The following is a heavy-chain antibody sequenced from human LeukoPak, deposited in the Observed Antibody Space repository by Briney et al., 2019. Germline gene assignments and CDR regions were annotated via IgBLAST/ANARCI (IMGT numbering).Heavy chain of an antibody. CDR2: INPSGGST. CDR1: GYTFTSYY. D-gene: IGHD3-10*01. CDR3: ARRGGGSRYYYGSGSYYKPTHYFDY. J-gene: IGHJ4*02. Sequence: GASVKVSCKASGYTFTSYYMHWVRQAPGQGLEWMGIINPSGGSTSYAQKFQGRVTMTRDTSTSTVYMELSSLRSEDPAVYYCARRGGGSRYYYGSGSYYKPTHYFDYWGQGTLVTVSS. V-gene: IGHV1-46*01.